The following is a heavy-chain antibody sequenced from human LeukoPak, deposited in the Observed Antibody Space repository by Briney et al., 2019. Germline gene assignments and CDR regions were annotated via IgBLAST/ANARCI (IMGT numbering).Heavy chain of an antibody. D-gene: IGHD6-13*01. CDR1: GGSFSGYY. CDR2: INHSGST. J-gene: IGHJ4*02. V-gene: IGHV4-34*01. Sequence: SETLSLTCAVYGGSFSGYYWSWIRQPPGKGLEWIGEINHSGSTNCNPSLKSRVTISVDTSKNQFSLKLSSVTAADTAVYYCARTQAAAAGTGYFDYWGQGTLVTVSS. CDR3: ARTQAAAAGTGYFDY.